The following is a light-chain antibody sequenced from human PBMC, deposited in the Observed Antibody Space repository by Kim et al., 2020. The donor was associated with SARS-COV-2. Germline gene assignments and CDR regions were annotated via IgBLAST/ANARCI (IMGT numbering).Light chain of an antibody. CDR2: DAS. CDR1: QSVDNW. Sequence: GDRVTITCRASQSVDNWVAWYQQKSGKAPKLLIFDASTLESGVPSRFSGSGSGTEFTLTIRRLDPDDFATYYCQQYDTKRTFGQGTKV. CDR3: QQYDTKRT. V-gene: IGKV1-5*01. J-gene: IGKJ1*01.